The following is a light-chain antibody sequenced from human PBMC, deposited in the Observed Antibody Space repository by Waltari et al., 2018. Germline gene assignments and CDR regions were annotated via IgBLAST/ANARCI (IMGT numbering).Light chain of an antibody. CDR1: SSDVGYSDS. Sequence: QSALSQPASVSASFGQSITISCTGTSSDVGYSDSVSWYQHHPGKAPKFIIYDVSKRPSGVPNCFSGCKYGKRASLTIAGLQPDDEAVYYCCAFAVGDTYVFGSGTNVTV. CDR3: CAFAVGDTYV. CDR2: DVS. V-gene: IGLV2-23*02. J-gene: IGLJ1*01.